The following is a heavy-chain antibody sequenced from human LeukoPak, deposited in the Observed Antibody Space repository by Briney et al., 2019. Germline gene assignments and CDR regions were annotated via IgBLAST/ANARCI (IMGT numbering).Heavy chain of an antibody. CDR3: AKDLWYDYVFDY. V-gene: IGHV1-69*05. D-gene: IGHD3-16*01. J-gene: IGHJ4*02. Sequence: ASVKVSCKASGGTFSSYAISWVRQAPGQGLEWMGGIIPIFGTANYAQKFQGRVTITTDESTSTAYMELSSLRSEDTAVYYCAKDLWYDYVFDYWGQGTLVTVSS. CDR1: GGTFSSYA. CDR2: IIPIFGTA.